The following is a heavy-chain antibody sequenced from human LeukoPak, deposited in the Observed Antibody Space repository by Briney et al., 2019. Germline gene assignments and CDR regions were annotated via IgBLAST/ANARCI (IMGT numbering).Heavy chain of an antibody. D-gene: IGHD5-18*01. J-gene: IGHJ4*02. CDR2: ISTSASGGIT. CDR3: SKDFRYSSG. CDR1: GFTFSSYA. V-gene: IGHV3-23*01. Sequence: GGSLRLSCAASGFTFSSYAMTWVRQAPGKGLEWVSGISTSASGGITYYADSVKGRFTISRDNSKNTLYLQMNSLRAEDTAVYYCSKDFRYSSGWGQGTLVTVSS.